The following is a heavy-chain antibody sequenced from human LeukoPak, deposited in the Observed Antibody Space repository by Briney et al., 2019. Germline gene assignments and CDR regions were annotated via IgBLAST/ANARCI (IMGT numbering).Heavy chain of an antibody. CDR2: IYYSGST. Sequence: SETLSLTCTVSGGSISSYYWRWIRQPPGKGLEWIGYIYYSGSTNYNPSLKSRVTISVDTSKNQFSLKLSSVTAADTAVYYCARDSDCSGGSCYSLGAFDIWGQGTMVTVSS. CDR1: GGSISSYY. V-gene: IGHV4-59*01. CDR3: ARDSDCSGGSCYSLGAFDI. J-gene: IGHJ3*02. D-gene: IGHD2-15*01.